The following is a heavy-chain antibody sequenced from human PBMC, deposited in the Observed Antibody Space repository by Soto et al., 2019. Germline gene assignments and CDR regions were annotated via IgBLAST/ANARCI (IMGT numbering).Heavy chain of an antibody. CDR3: AESRAGYSYGYSPNYYYYGMDV. CDR1: GYSFTSYW. V-gene: IGHV5-10-1*01. J-gene: IGHJ6*02. Sequence: GESLKISCKGSGYSFTSYWISGVRQMPGKGLEWMGRIDPSDSYTNYSPSFQGHVTISADKSISTAYLQWSSLKASDTAMYYCAESRAGYSYGYSPNYYYYGMDVWGQGTTVTVSS. D-gene: IGHD5-18*01. CDR2: IDPSDSYT.